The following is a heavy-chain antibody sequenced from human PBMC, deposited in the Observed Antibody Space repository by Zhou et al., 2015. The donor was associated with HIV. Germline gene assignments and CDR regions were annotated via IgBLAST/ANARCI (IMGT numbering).Heavy chain of an antibody. Sequence: QEQLVESGGALVKPGGSLRLSCAASGFIFSDFYMTWMRQVPGKGLEWLSYISTTGSAIYYADSVKGRFTISRANGKNSLFLQMNSLRAEDTAVYYCAGGRLNYYYFGMDVWGQGTTVTVSS. J-gene: IGHJ6*02. CDR2: ISTTGSAI. CDR3: AGGRLNYYYFGMDV. D-gene: IGHD2-8*01. V-gene: IGHV3-11*01. CDR1: GFIFSDFY.